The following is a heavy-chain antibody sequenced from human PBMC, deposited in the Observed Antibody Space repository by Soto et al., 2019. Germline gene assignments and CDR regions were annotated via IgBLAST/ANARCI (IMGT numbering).Heavy chain of an antibody. CDR2: ISAYNGNT. CDR3: ARDWVPYYYCAGSHYYFDY. J-gene: IGHJ4*02. CDR1: GYTLTSYG. Sequence: ASVKVSCKASGYTLTSYGVSWVRQAPGQGLEWMGWISAYNGNTNYAQKLQGRVTMTTDTSTSTAYMELRSLRSDDTAVYYCARDWVPYYYCAGSHYYFDYCGQRTLVTFCS. V-gene: IGHV1-18*04. D-gene: IGHD3-10*01.